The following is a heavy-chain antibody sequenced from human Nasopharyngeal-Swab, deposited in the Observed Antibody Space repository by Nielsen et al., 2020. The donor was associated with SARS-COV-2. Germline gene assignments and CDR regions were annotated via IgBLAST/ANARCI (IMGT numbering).Heavy chain of an antibody. V-gene: IGHV3-9*01. CDR3: VKDLGPVLLWFGEARGGIFGH. CDR1: GFTFDDYA. Sequence: SLKISCVASGFTFDDYAMHWVRQAPGTGLEWVSGISWNSGSIDYADSVQGRFTISRDNAKNSLSLQMNSLRAEDTALYYCVKDLGPVLLWFGEARGGIFGHWCQGTLVTVSS. D-gene: IGHD3-10*01. CDR2: ISWNSGSI. J-gene: IGHJ4*02.